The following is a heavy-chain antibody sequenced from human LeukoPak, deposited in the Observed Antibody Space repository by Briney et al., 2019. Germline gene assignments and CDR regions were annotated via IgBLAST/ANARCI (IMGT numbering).Heavy chain of an antibody. CDR3: AKSRGAEYFQH. CDR2: ISWNSGSI. CDR1: GFTFSSHW. V-gene: IGHV3-9*01. D-gene: IGHD3-10*01. Sequence: PGGSLRLSCAASGFTFSSHWVTWVRQAPGKGLEWVSGISWNSGSIGYADSVKGRFTISRDNAKNSLYLQMNSLRAEDTALYYCAKSRGAEYFQHWGQGTLVTVSS. J-gene: IGHJ1*01.